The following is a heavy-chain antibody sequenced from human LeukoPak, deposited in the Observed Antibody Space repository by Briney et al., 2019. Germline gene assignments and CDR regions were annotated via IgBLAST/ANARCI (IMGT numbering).Heavy chain of an antibody. Sequence: SQTLSLTCAVSGGSISSGGYSWSWIRQPPGKGLEWIGYIYHSGSTYYNPSLKSRVTISVDRSKNQSSLKLSSVTAADTAVYYCARHGASPAFPTGVHYDFWSGYYSEWGQGTLVTVSS. D-gene: IGHD3-3*01. CDR3: ARHGASPAFPTGVHYDFWSGYYSE. CDR2: IYHSGST. CDR1: GGSISSGGYS. V-gene: IGHV4-30-2*01. J-gene: IGHJ4*02.